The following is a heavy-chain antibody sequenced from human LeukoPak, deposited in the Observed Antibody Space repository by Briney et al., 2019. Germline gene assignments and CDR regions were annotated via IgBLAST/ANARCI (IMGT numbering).Heavy chain of an antibody. CDR3: ARGWLAESTVVTPYNY. CDR2: IIPLFGTA. J-gene: IGHJ4*02. V-gene: IGHV1-69*13. D-gene: IGHD4-23*01. CDR1: GYTFTSYG. Sequence: ASVKVSCKASGYTFTSYGISWVRQAPGQGLEWMGGIIPLFGTANYAQKFQGRVTITAVESMSTAYMELSSLRSVDTAVYYCARGWLAESTVVTPYNYWGQGTLVTVSS.